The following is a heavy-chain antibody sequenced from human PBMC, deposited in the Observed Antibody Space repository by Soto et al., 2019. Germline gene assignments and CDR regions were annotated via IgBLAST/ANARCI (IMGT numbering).Heavy chain of an antibody. CDR2: IYWDDDK. J-gene: IGHJ4*02. Sequence: QITLKESGPTLVKPTETLTLTCTFSGFSLSTSGVGVGWIRQPPGKALEWLALIYWDDDKRYSPSLKSRLTISKDTSKNQVVLTMTNMDPVDAATYXXAXXXXXXXXYYFDYWGQGTLVTVSS. CDR1: GFSLSTSGVG. CDR3: AXXXXXXXXYYFDY. V-gene: IGHV2-5*02.